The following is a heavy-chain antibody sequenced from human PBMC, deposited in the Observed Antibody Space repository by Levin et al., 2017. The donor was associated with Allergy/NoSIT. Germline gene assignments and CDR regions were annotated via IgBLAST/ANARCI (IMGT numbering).Heavy chain of an antibody. J-gene: IGHJ4*02. V-gene: IGHV3-13*01. Sequence: GGSLRLSCAASGFTLSSYDMHWVRQVTGKGLEWVSAIGVAGDTYYAGSVKGRFTISRENAKNSLYLQMNSLRAGDTAVYFCARSLRYYDFDSWGQGTLVTVSS. CDR1: GFTLSSYD. CDR2: IGVAGDT. CDR3: ARSLRYYDFDS. D-gene: IGHD3-9*01.